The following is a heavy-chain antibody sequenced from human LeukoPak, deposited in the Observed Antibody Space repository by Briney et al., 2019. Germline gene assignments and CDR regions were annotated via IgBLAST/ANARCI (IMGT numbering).Heavy chain of an antibody. D-gene: IGHD3-9*01. CDR2: ISDSGGST. V-gene: IGHV3-23*01. J-gene: IGHJ4*02. Sequence: AGGSLRLSCAASGFTFNSYAMSWVRQAPGKGLEWVSGISDSGGSTYSADSVKGRFTISRDNSKNTLYLQMNSLRAEDTAVYYCAKEGGYFDWPFTFDYWGQGTLVTVSS. CDR3: AKEGGYFDWPFTFDY. CDR1: GFTFNSYA.